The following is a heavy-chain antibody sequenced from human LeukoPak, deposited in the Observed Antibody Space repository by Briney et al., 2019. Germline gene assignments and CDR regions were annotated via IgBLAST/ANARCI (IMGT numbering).Heavy chain of an antibody. CDR3: ARGREQWLVTCFDY. D-gene: IGHD6-19*01. V-gene: IGHV1-2*02. J-gene: IGHJ4*02. Sequence: ASVKVSCKASGYAFTGYYMHWVRQAPGQGLEWLGWINPNSGGTNYAQKFQGRVTMTRDTSISTAYMELSRLRSDDTAVYYCARGREQWLVTCFDYWGQGTLVTVSS. CDR2: INPNSGGT. CDR1: GYAFTGYY.